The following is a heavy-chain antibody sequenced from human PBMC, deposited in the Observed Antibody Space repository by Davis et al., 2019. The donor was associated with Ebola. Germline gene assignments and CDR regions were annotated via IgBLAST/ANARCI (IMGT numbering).Heavy chain of an antibody. J-gene: IGHJ4*02. D-gene: IGHD3-10*01. Sequence: GESLKISCKGSGYSFSSYWIGWVRQMPGKGLEWMGIIYPVDSDTRYSPSFQGQVTISADKSISTAYLQWSSLKAPDTAMYYCARPVVGYGSGSYYPYYFDYWGQGTLVTVSS. V-gene: IGHV5-51*01. CDR1: GYSFSSYW. CDR3: ARPVVGYGSGSYYPYYFDY. CDR2: IYPVDSDT.